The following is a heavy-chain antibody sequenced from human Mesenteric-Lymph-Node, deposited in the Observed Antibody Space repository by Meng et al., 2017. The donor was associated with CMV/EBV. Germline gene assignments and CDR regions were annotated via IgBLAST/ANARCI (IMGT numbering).Heavy chain of an antibody. J-gene: IGHJ4*02. V-gene: IGHV3-30-3*01. Sequence: GESLKISCAASGFTFSSYAMHWVRQAPGKGLEWVAVISYDGSNKYYADSVKGRFTISRDNGENSLYLEMSSLRAEDTAVYYCVREGLGGYSGYYFNFWGQGTLVTVSS. D-gene: IGHD3-10*01. CDR2: ISYDGSNK. CDR1: GFTFSSYA. CDR3: VREGLGGYSGYYFNF.